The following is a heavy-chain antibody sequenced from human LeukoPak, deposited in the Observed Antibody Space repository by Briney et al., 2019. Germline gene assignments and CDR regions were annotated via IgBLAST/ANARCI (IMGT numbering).Heavy chain of an antibody. CDR1: EFTFSSYG. CDR2: ISYDGSNK. V-gene: IGHV3-30*18. J-gene: IGHJ4*02. Sequence: PGRSLRLSCAASEFTFSSYGMHWVRQAPGKGLEWVAVISYDGSNKYYADSVKGRFTISRDNSKNTLYLQMNSLRAEDTAVYYCAKAIYRYQLLWNDYWGQGTLVTVSS. CDR3: AKAIYRYQLLWNDY. D-gene: IGHD2-2*01.